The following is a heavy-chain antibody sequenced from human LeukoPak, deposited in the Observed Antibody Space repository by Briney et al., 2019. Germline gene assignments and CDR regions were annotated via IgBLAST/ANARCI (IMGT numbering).Heavy chain of an antibody. CDR2: INTNTGNP. Sequence: ASVKVSCKASGYTFTSYAMNWVRQAPGQGLEWMGWINTNTGNPTYAQGFTGRFVFSLDTSVSTAYLQISSLKAEDTAVYYCAREDVGYCSGGSCSRWFDPWGQGTLVTVSS. J-gene: IGHJ5*02. CDR1: GYTFTSYA. CDR3: AREDVGYCSGGSCSRWFDP. V-gene: IGHV7-4-1*02. D-gene: IGHD2-15*01.